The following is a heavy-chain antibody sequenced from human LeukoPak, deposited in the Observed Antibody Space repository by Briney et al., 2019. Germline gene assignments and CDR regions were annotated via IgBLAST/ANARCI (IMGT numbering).Heavy chain of an antibody. CDR1: GFTFSSYA. D-gene: IGHD6-13*01. CDR2: ISGSGGST. J-gene: IGHJ4*02. V-gene: IGHV3-23*01. Sequence: PGGSLRLSCAASGFTFSSYAMSWVRQAPGKGLEWVSAISGSGGSTYYADSVKGRFTISRDNSKNTLYLQMNSLRAEDTAVYYCAKEGEEGEQQLVDSIDYWGQGTLVTVSS. CDR3: AKEGEEGEQQLVDSIDY.